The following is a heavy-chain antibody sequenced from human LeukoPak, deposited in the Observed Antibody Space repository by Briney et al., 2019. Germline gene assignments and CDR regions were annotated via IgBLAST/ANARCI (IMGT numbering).Heavy chain of an antibody. Sequence: SETLSLTCAVYGGSFSGYYWSWIRQPPGKGLEWIGYIYYSGSTNYNPSLKSRVTISVDTSKNQFSLKLSSVTAADTAVYYCAALRYSSPLNYCWGQGTLVTVSS. CDR2: IYYSGST. CDR3: AALRYSSPLNYC. D-gene: IGHD6-19*01. J-gene: IGHJ4*02. CDR1: GGSFSGYY. V-gene: IGHV4-34*01.